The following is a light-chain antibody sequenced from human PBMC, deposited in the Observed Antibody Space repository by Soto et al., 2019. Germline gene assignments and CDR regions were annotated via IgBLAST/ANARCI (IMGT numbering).Light chain of an antibody. J-gene: IGKJ4*01. Sequence: DIQMTQSPSSLSASVGDRVTITCRASQSISSYLHWYQQKPGKAPKLLIYAASSLQSGVPSRFSGSGSGTDFTLTTSRLQPEDFATYYCHQSYSTLTCGGGTKVEIK. V-gene: IGKV1-39*01. CDR1: QSISSY. CDR3: HQSYSTLT. CDR2: AAS.